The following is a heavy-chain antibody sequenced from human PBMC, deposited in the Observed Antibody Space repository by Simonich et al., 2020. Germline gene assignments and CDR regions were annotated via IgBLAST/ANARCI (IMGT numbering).Heavy chain of an antibody. CDR2: IYHSGST. V-gene: IGHV4-38-2*02. CDR3: ARDYYGGNYYFDY. J-gene: IGHJ4*02. Sequence: QVQLQESGPGLVKPSETLSLTCAVSGYSVSSGYYWGWIRQPPGKGLEGIGSIYHSGSTYYNTSLKSRVTISVYTSKNQFSLKRSSVTAADTAVYYCARDYYGGNYYFDYGGQGTLVTVSS. D-gene: IGHD2-21*02. CDR1: GYSVSSGYY.